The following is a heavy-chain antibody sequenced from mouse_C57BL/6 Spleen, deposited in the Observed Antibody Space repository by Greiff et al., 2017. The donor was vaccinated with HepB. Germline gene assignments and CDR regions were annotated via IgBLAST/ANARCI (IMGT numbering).Heavy chain of an antibody. J-gene: IGHJ2*01. V-gene: IGHV5-17*01. CDR3: ANSNYNY. CDR2: ISSGSSTI. Sequence: EVQLQQSGGGLVKPGGSLKLSCAASGFTFSDYGMHWVRQAPEKGLEWVAYISSGSSTIYYADTVKGRFTISRDNAKNTLFLQMTSLRSEDTAMYYCANSNYNYWGQGTTLTVSS. CDR1: GFTFSDYG. D-gene: IGHD2-5*01.